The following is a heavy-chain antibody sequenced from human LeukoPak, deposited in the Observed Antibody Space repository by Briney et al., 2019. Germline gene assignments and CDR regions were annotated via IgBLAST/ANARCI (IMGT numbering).Heavy chain of an antibody. CDR2: ISSSSSTI. D-gene: IGHD1/OR15-1a*01. J-gene: IGHJ4*02. V-gene: IGHV3-48*01. CDR1: ASTLSSYS. Sequence: RGSLRLSCAASASTLSSYSMNWVRQAQGKGLGWVSYISSSSSTIYYADSVKGRFTISRDNAKNSLYLQMNSLRAEDTAVYYCARGIARTTPFFDYWGQGTLVTVSS. CDR3: ARGIARTTPFFDY.